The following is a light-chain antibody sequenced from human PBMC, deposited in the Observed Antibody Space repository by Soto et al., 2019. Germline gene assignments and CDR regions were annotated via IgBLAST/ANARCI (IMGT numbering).Light chain of an antibody. Sequence: QSALTQPRSVSGPPGQSVSISCSGTSSDVGTYNYVSWYQQHPGKAPKLMIYDVSKRPSGVPDRFSGSKSGNTASLTISGLQAEDEADYYCCSYAGGYTHAVSGGGTK. CDR3: CSYAGGYTHAV. CDR2: DVS. CDR1: SSDVGTYNY. J-gene: IGLJ2*01. V-gene: IGLV2-11*01.